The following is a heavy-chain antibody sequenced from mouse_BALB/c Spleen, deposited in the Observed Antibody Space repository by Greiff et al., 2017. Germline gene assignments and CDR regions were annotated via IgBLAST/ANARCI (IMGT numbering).Heavy chain of an antibody. V-gene: IGHV5-17*02. CDR2: ISSGSSTI. CDR3: AREGYGSRSMDY. CDR1: GFTFSSFG. J-gene: IGHJ4*01. Sequence: DVHLVESGGGLVQPGGSRKLSCAASGFTFSSFGMHWVRQAPEKGLEWVAYISSGSSTIYYADTVKGRFTISRDNPKNTLFLQMTSLRSEDTAMYYCAREGYGSRSMDYWGQGTSVTVSS. D-gene: IGHD1-1*01.